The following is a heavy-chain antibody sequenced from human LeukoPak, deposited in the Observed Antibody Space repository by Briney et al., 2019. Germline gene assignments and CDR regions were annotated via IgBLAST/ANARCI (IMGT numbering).Heavy chain of an antibody. D-gene: IGHD4-17*01. V-gene: IGHV3-33*01. CDR3: ARSGNYGDTDYFDY. Sequence: GGSLSLSFAALGFTLGSNGRHGVRQAPGKGREWGAVIWYDGSNKYYADSAKGRFTISRDDSKNTLYLQMNSLRAEDTAVYYCARSGNYGDTDYFDYWGQGTLVTVSS. J-gene: IGHJ4*02. CDR1: GFTLGSNG. CDR2: IWYDGSNK.